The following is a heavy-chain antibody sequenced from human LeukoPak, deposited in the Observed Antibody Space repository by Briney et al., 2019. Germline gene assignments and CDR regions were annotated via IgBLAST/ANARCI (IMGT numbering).Heavy chain of an antibody. CDR1: GGSISSDIYY. CDR2: IYSGGST. D-gene: IGHD6-6*01. CDR3: ARQQIAAARFDD. Sequence: SETLSLTCTVSGGSISSDIYYWGWIRQPPRKGLEWIGSIYSGGSTYYNPSLKSRVIISVDTSKNQFSLKVSSVTAADTAVYYCARQQIAAARFDDWGQGTLATVSS. V-gene: IGHV4-39*01. J-gene: IGHJ4*02.